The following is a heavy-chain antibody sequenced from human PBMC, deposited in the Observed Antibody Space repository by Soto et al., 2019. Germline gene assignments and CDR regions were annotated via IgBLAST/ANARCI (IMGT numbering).Heavy chain of an antibody. Sequence: PSETLSLTCAVSGDSISSAYFWAWIRQPPGKGLEWIGCIYHSGTTYYNPSFKSRVTISVDTSKNQFSLKLSSVTAADTAVYYCAREGGSDIVATIGFDYWGQGTLVTVSS. CDR1: GDSISSAYF. CDR2: IYHSGTT. D-gene: IGHD5-12*01. V-gene: IGHV4-38-2*02. J-gene: IGHJ4*02. CDR3: AREGGSDIVATIGFDY.